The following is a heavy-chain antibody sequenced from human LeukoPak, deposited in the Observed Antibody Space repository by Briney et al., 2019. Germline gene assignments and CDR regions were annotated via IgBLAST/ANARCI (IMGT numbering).Heavy chain of an antibody. CDR2: ISYGGSNK. Sequence: PGRSLRLSCAASGFTFSSYAMHWVRQAPGKGLEWVAVISYGGSNKYDADSVKGRFTISRDNSKNTLYLQMNSLRAEDTAVYYCARDPDLYSSSPKYDYWGQGTLVTVSS. V-gene: IGHV3-30*04. CDR1: GFTFSSYA. CDR3: ARDPDLYSSSPKYDY. D-gene: IGHD3-22*01. J-gene: IGHJ4*02.